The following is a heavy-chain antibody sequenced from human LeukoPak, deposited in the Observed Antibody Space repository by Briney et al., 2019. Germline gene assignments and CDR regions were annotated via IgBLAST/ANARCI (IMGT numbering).Heavy chain of an antibody. Sequence: GASVKVSCKASGGTFSSYAISWVRQAPGQGLEWMGGIIPIFGSANYAQKFQGRVTMTRDTSISTAYMELSRLRSDDTAVYYCASLPYYYGSGHIEGAFDIWGQGTMVTVSS. V-gene: IGHV1-69*05. J-gene: IGHJ3*02. CDR2: IIPIFGSA. D-gene: IGHD3-10*01. CDR3: ASLPYYYGSGHIEGAFDI. CDR1: GGTFSSYA.